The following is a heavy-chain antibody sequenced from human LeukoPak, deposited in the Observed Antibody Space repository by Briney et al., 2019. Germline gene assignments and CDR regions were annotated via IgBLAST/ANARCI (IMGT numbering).Heavy chain of an antibody. J-gene: IGHJ3*02. D-gene: IGHD3-22*01. Sequence: PGGSLRLSCAASGFTFSSYGMSWVRQAPGKGLEWIGSVYYGGNTYYNPSLKSRITISVDTSKNQFSLKLTSVTAADTAVYYCARHDSSGPYNAFDIWGQGTMVTVSS. V-gene: IGHV4-39*01. CDR1: GFTFSSYG. CDR3: ARHDSSGPYNAFDI. CDR2: VYYGGNT.